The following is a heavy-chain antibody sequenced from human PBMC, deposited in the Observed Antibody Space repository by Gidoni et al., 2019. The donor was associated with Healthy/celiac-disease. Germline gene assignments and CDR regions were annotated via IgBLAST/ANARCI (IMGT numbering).Heavy chain of an antibody. Sequence: NRLEWIGSIYYSGSTYYNPSLKSRVTISVDTSKNQFSLKLSSVTAADTAVYYCARHNRVPAAMPFGYWGQGTLVTVSA. J-gene: IGHJ4*02. CDR3: ARHNRVPAAMPFGY. V-gene: IGHV4-39*01. D-gene: IGHD2-2*01. CDR2: IYYSGST.